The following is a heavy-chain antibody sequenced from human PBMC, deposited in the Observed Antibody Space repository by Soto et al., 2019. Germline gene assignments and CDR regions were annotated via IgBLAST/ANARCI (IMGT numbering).Heavy chain of an antibody. D-gene: IGHD3-22*01. J-gene: IGHJ6*02. CDR3: ARGGSGYYGFGYYYYGMDV. CDR1: GGSISSYY. Sequence: SETLSLTCTVSGGSISSYYWSWIRQPPGKGLEWIGYIYYSGSTNYNPSLKSRVTISVDTSKNQFSLKLSSVTAADTAVYYCARGGSGYYGFGYYYYGMDVWGQGTTVTVSS. V-gene: IGHV4-59*01. CDR2: IYYSGST.